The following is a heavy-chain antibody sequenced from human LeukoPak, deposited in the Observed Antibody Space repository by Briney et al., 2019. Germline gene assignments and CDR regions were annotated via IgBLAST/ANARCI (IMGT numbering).Heavy chain of an antibody. CDR2: INSDGSSR. D-gene: IGHD2-15*01. CDR1: GFTFSRYW. V-gene: IGHV3-74*01. Sequence: PGGSLRLSCAASGFTFSRYWMHWVRQAPGKGLVWVSRINSDGSSRSYADSVKGRFTISRDSAKNTLFLQMDSLRAEDTAVYYCVRGTSRKNGYSSDDPYWGQGTLVIVSS. CDR3: VRGTSRKNGYSSDDPY. J-gene: IGHJ4*02.